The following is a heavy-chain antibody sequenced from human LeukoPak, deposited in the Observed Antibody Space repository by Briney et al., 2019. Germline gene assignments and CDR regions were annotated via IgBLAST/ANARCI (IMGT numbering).Heavy chain of an antibody. V-gene: IGHV3-21*01. CDR3: ARASYDSTGYSDY. D-gene: IGHD3-22*01. Sequence: PGGSLRLSCAASGFTFSSYHMNWVRQAPGKGLEWVSSISSSSSYIYYADSVKGRFTISRDNAKNSLYLQMNSLRAEDTAVYYCARASYDSTGYSDYWGQGTLVTVSS. CDR2: ISSSSSYI. CDR1: GFTFSSYH. J-gene: IGHJ4*02.